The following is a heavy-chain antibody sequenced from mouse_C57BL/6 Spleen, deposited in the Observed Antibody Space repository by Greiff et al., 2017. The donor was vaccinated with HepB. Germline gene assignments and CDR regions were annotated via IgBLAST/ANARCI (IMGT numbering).Heavy chain of an antibody. J-gene: IGHJ4*01. Sequence: DVKLVESGGGLVKPGGSLKLSCAASGFTFSDYGMHWVRQSPEKGLEWVAYISSGSSTIYYADTVKGRFTISRDNAKNTLFLQMTSLRSEDTAMYYCARGTASYAMDYWGQGTSVTVSS. D-gene: IGHD3-3*01. CDR3: ARGTASYAMDY. CDR1: GFTFSDYG. CDR2: ISSGSSTI. V-gene: IGHV5-17*01.